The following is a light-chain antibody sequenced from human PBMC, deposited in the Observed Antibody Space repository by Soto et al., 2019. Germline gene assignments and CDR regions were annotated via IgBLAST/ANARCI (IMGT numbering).Light chain of an antibody. CDR2: AAS. V-gene: IGKV1-6*01. J-gene: IGKJ1*01. CDR1: QGIRND. Sequence: AIQMTQSPSSLSASVGDRVTITCRASQGIRNDLGWYQQKPGKAPKLLIYAASTLQSGAPSRFRGSGSGTDSTLTISSLQPEDVATYYCLQDYNSLRTFGQGTKLEIK. CDR3: LQDYNSLRT.